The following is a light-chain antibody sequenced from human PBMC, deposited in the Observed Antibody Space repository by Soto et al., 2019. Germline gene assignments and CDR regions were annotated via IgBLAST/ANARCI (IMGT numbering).Light chain of an antibody. CDR1: QSVSSY. V-gene: IGKV3-11*01. J-gene: IGKJ4*01. Sequence: EIVLTQSPATLSLSPGERATLSCRASQSVSSYLAWYQQKPGQAPRLLIYDASNRATGIPARFSGSGSGTDFTLTISSLEPEDFAVYYCQQRINWPLTFGGWTKVEIK. CDR2: DAS. CDR3: QQRINWPLT.